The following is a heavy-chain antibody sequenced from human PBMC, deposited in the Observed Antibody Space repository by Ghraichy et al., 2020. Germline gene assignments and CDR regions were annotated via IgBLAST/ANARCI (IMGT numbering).Heavy chain of an antibody. CDR2: ISSSGSST. Sequence: GGSLRLSCAASGFTFSSYAMNWVRQAPGKGLEWVSAISSSGSSTYYADSVKGRFTISRDNSKNTLYLQMNSLRAEDTAVYYCAKDQYYYDSSGYYYYFDYWGQGTLVTVSS. J-gene: IGHJ4*02. CDR3: AKDQYYYDSSGYYYYFDY. D-gene: IGHD3-22*01. V-gene: IGHV3-23*01. CDR1: GFTFSSYA.